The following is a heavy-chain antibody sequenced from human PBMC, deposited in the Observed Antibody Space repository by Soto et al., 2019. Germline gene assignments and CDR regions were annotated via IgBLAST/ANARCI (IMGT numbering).Heavy chain of an antibody. D-gene: IGHD2-15*01. CDR2: IVVGSGNT. Sequence: ASVKVSCKASGFTFTSSAVQWVRQARGQRLEWIGWIVVGSGNTNYAQKFQERVTITRDMSTSTAYMELSSLRSEDTAVYYCARDLVYCSGDSCYPFDYWGQGTLVTVSP. J-gene: IGHJ4*02. CDR3: ARDLVYCSGDSCYPFDY. V-gene: IGHV1-58*01. CDR1: GFTFTSSA.